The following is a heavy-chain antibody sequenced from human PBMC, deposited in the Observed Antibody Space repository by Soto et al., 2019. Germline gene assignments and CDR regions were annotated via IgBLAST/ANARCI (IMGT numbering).Heavy chain of an antibody. CDR3: ARDGGYSSSGYFDY. CDR2: ISSSSSYI. D-gene: IGHD6-6*01. CDR1: GFTVSSYS. V-gene: IGHV3-21*01. Sequence: PWGSLRLSGAASGFTVSSYSMNWVRQAPGRGLEWVSSISSSSSYIYYADSVKGRFTISRDNAKNSLYLQMNSLRAEDTAVYYCARDGGYSSSGYFDYWGQGTLVTVSS. J-gene: IGHJ4*02.